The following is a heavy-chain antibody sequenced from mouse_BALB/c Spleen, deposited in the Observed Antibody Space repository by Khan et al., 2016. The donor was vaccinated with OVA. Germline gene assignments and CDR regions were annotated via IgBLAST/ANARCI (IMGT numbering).Heavy chain of an antibody. CDR3: VRDGAYHRNDGWFAY. CDR1: GYTFTSYT. J-gene: IGHJ3*01. Sequence: QVQLKQSGAELARPGASVKMSCKASGYTFTSYTIHWIKLRPGQGLEWIGYINPSNGYTNYNQKFRGKATLTADKSSTTAYMQLSSLTSDDSAVYNCVRDGAYHRNDGWFAYWGQGTLVTVSA. V-gene: IGHV1-4*01. D-gene: IGHD2-14*01. CDR2: INPSNGYT.